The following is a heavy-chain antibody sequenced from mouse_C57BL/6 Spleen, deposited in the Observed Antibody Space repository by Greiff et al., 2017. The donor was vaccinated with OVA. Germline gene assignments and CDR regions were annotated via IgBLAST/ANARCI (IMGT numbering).Heavy chain of an antibody. CDR2: IDPSDSYT. CDR3: ARGVVDY. J-gene: IGHJ4*01. CDR1: GYTFTSYW. V-gene: IGHV1-50*01. Sequence: VKLQQPGAELVKPGASVKLSCKASGYTFTSYWMQWVKQRPGQGLEWIGEIDPSDSYTNYNQKFKGKATLTVDTSSSTAYMQLSSLTSEDAAVYYCARGVVDYWGQGTSVTVSS.